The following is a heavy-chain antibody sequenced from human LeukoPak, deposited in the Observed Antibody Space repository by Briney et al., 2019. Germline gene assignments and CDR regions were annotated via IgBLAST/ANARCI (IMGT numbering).Heavy chain of an antibody. CDR2: VHTGNGDT. V-gene: IGHV1-3*04. D-gene: IGHD6-25*01. Sequence: ASVKVSCKASGYTFTSYAMHWVRQAPGQAPEWVGWVHTGNGDTTYSQAFQGRVTTARDTPATTAYMELSSLRSEDTAMYYCARDAAGLLDYWGQGTLVTVSS. CDR3: ARDAAGLLDY. CDR1: GYTFTSYA. J-gene: IGHJ4*02.